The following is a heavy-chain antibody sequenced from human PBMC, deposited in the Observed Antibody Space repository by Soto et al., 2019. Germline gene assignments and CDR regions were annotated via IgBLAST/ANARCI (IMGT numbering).Heavy chain of an antibody. D-gene: IGHD2-8*01. Sequence: ASMKVSCKASGYTFTGYYMHWVRQAPGQGLEWMGWINPNSGGTNYAQKFQGWVTMTRDTSISTAYMELSRLRSDDTAVYYCARNMYARPTAYYYGMDVWGQGTTVTVSS. J-gene: IGHJ6*02. CDR3: ARNMYARPTAYYYGMDV. CDR1: GYTFTGYY. CDR2: INPNSGGT. V-gene: IGHV1-2*04.